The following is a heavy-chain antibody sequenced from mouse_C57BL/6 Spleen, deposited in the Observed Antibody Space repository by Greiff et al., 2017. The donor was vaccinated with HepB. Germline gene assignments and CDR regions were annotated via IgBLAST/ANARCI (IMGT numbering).Heavy chain of an antibody. Sequence: EVQGVESGGGLVKPGGSLKLSCAASGFTFSSYAMSWVRQTPEKRLEWVATISDGGSYTYYPDNVKGRFTISRDNAKNNLYLQMSHLKSEDTAMYYCARDQGFYYGTPFDYWGQGTTLTVSS. V-gene: IGHV5-4*01. J-gene: IGHJ2*01. D-gene: IGHD1-1*01. CDR3: ARDQGFYYGTPFDY. CDR1: GFTFSSYA. CDR2: ISDGGSYT.